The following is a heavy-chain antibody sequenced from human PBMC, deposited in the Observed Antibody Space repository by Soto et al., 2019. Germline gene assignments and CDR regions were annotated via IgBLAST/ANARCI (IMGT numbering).Heavy chain of an antibody. D-gene: IGHD2-15*01. CDR2: IKQDGGEK. J-gene: IGHJ5*02. Sequence: GGSLRLSCAASGFTFSSYWMSWVRQAPGKGLEWVANIKQDGGEKYYVDSVKGRFTISRDNAKKSLYLQMNSLRAEDTAVYYCARSGETVVVVAATPWFAPWGQGTLVTVSS. CDR3: ARSGETVVVVAATPWFAP. CDR1: GFTFSSYW. V-gene: IGHV3-7*01.